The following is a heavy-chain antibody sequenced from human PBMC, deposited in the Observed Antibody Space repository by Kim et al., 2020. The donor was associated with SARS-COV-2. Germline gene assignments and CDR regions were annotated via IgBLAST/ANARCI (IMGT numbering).Heavy chain of an antibody. CDR3: ARPEGIAVAGTRED. CDR2: IYHSGST. D-gene: IGHD6-19*01. Sequence: SETLSLTCAVSGGSISSSNWWSWVRQPPGKGLEWIGEIYHSGSTNYNPSLKSRVTISVDKSKNQFSLKLSSVTAADTAVYYCARPEGIAVAGTREDWGQGTLVTVSS. CDR1: GGSISSSNW. J-gene: IGHJ4*02. V-gene: IGHV4-4*02.